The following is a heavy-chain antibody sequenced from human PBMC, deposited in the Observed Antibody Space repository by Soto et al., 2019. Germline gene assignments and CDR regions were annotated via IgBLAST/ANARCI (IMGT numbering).Heavy chain of an antibody. CDR3: AGGGYCISTSCYLNWFDP. J-gene: IGHJ5*02. V-gene: IGHV3-30-3*01. CDR2: ISYDGSNK. Sequence: QVQLVESGGGVVQPGRSLRLSCAASGFTFSNYAMHWVRQAPGKGLEWVALISYDGSNKYYADSVKGRFTISRDNSKNSMYLKMNTLSAEDTAVYYGAGGGYCISTSCYLNWFDPWGQGTLVTVSS. CDR1: GFTFSNYA. D-gene: IGHD2-2*01.